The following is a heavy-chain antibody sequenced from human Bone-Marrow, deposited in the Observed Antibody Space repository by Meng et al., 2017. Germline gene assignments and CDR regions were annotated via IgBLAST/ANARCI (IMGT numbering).Heavy chain of an antibody. J-gene: IGHJ4*02. CDR3: AKSRDGYRHPGYYFDY. CDR2: ISGSGGST. CDR1: GFTFSSYW. D-gene: IGHD5-24*01. Sequence: GESLKISCAASGFTFSSYWMHWVRQAPGKGLEWVSAISGSGGSTYYADSVKGRFTISRDNSKNTLYLQMNSLRAEDTAVYYCAKSRDGYRHPGYYFDYWGQGTLVTVSS. V-gene: IGHV3-23*01.